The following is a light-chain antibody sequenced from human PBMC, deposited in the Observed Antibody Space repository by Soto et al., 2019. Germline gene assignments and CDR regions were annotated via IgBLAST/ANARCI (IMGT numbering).Light chain of an antibody. CDR1: QSVSSSY. Sequence: EIVLTQSPGTLSLSPGDRATLSCRASQSVSSSYLAWYQQKPGQAPRLLIYGASSWATGIPDRFSGSGSGTDFTLTISRLEPEDFAVYYCQQCDTSPRTFGQGTKVEIK. J-gene: IGKJ1*01. V-gene: IGKV3-20*01. CDR3: QQCDTSPRT. CDR2: GAS.